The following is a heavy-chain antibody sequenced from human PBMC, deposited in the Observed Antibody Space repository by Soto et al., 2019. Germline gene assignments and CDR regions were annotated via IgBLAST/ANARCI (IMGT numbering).Heavy chain of an antibody. CDR1: GFTFSSYA. J-gene: IGHJ6*02. CDR3: AKDLLYYYDSIGYLNYYYYYGMDV. CDR2: ISGSGGST. Sequence: GGSLRLSCAASGFTFSSYAMSWVRQAPGKGLEWVSAISGSGGSTYYADSVKGRFTISRDNSKNTLYLQMNSLRAEDTAVYYCAKDLLYYYDSIGYLNYYYYYGMDVRGQGTTVTVSS. V-gene: IGHV3-23*01. D-gene: IGHD3-22*01.